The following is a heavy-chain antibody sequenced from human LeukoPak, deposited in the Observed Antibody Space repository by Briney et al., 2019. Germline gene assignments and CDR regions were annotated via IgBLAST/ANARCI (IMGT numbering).Heavy chain of an antibody. V-gene: IGHV3-23*01. CDR1: GFTFSSYA. CDR3: AILYSSSPLDY. CDR2: ISGSGNST. Sequence: HPGGSLRLSCAASGFTFSSYAMNWVRQAPGKGLGWVSTISGSGNSTYYADSVKGRFTISRDNSKNTLYLQMNSLRAEDTAIYYCAILYSSSPLDYWDQGTLVTVSS. J-gene: IGHJ4*02. D-gene: IGHD6-6*01.